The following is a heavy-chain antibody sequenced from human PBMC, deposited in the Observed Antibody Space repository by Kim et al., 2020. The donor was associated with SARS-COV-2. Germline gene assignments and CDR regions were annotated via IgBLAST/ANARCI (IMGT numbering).Heavy chain of an antibody. J-gene: IGHJ6*02. D-gene: IGHD4-17*01. V-gene: IGHV3-21*01. CDR3: ASLSPGDYYYCGMDV. Sequence: GGSLRLSCAASGFTFSSYSMNWVRQAPGKGLEWVSSISSSSSYIYYADSVKGRFTISRDNAKNSLYLQMNSLRAEDTAVYYCASLSPGDYYYCGMDVWGQGTPVTVSS. CDR2: ISSSSSYI. CDR1: GFTFSSYS.